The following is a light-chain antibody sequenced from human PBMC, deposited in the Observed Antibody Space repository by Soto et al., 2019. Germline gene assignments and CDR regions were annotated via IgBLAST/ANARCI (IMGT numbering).Light chain of an antibody. Sequence: QSVLTQPASVSGSPGQSITISCTGASNDLGDYNYVSWYQQHPGKAPKLMIYDVSSRPSGVSDRFSGSKSGNTASLTISGLQAEDEADYYCTSYTTTGTYVFATGTKVTVL. CDR1: SNDLGDYNY. V-gene: IGLV2-14*03. J-gene: IGLJ1*01. CDR3: TSYTTTGTYV. CDR2: DVS.